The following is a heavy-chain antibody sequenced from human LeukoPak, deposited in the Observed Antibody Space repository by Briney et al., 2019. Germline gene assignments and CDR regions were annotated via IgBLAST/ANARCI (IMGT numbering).Heavy chain of an antibody. Sequence: SETLSLTCAVYGGSFSSYYWNWIRQSPGKGLEWIGEINHSGSTNYNPSLKSRLTISVDTSKNQFSLKLNSVTAADTAVYYCARRRQYDSSLFWNFDLWGRGTLVTVSS. D-gene: IGHD6-6*01. CDR3: ARRRQYDSSLFWNFDL. V-gene: IGHV4-34*01. CDR2: INHSGST. J-gene: IGHJ2*01. CDR1: GGSFSSYY.